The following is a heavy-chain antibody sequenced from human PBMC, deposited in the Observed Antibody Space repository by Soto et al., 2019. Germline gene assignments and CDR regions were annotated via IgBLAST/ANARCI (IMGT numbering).Heavy chain of an antibody. J-gene: IGHJ3*02. D-gene: IGHD1-1*01. CDR3: ANTGTMGSPREAFDI. Sequence: EVQLLESGGGLAQPGGSLRLSCAASGFTFSRYAMNWVRQAPGKGLEWVSAISGSGGSTYYADSVKGRFTISRDNSKNTLSLQMNRLRDEDTAVYYCANTGTMGSPREAFDIWGQGTMVTVSS. CDR1: GFTFSRYA. CDR2: ISGSGGST. V-gene: IGHV3-23*01.